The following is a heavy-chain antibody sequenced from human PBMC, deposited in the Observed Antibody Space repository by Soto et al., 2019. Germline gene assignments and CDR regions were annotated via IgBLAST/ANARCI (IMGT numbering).Heavy chain of an antibody. V-gene: IGHV3-30-3*01. CDR3: ARGASDFWGAYPEIHFFDY. Sequence: GGSLRLSCAASESTFSTYPMHWVRQARGKGLEWVAVISYDETNKYYADSVKGRFTISRDNSKNTLYLQMNNLRADDTAVYYCARGASDFWGAYPEIHFFDYWGQGTPVTVSS. CDR1: ESTFSTYP. CDR2: ISYDETNK. J-gene: IGHJ4*01. D-gene: IGHD3-3*01.